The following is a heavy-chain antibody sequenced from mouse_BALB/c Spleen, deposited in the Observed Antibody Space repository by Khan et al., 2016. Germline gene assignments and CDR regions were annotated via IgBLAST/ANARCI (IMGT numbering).Heavy chain of an antibody. J-gene: IGHJ4*01. CDR3: ARMGGSYAMDY. Sequence: EVELVESGEDLVQPGGSRKLSCAASGFTFSGFGMHWVRQAPEKGLEWVAYISSGSTNIYYADTVKGRFTISRDNPKNTLFLQMTSRRSEDTAMYYCARMGGSYAMDYWGQGTSVTVSS. CDR1: GFTFSGFG. CDR2: ISSGSTNI. V-gene: IGHV5-17*02.